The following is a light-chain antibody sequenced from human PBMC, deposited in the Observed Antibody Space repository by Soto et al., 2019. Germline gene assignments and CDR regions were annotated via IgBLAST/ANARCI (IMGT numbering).Light chain of an antibody. V-gene: IGLV1-44*01. CDR2: SDD. J-gene: IGLJ2*01. Sequence: QSLLTQPPSASGTPGQRVTISCSGSSSNIGSKTVNWYQQLPGMAPKLLIYSDDQRPSGVPDRFSGSKSGTSASLAISGLQSEDEADYYCATWDDSLNGLFGGGTKLTVL. CDR1: SSNIGSKT. CDR3: ATWDDSLNGL.